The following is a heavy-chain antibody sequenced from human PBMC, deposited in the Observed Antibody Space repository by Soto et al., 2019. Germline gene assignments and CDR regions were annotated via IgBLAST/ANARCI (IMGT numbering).Heavy chain of an antibody. CDR3: ARLDNSGPGDY. D-gene: IGHD6-19*01. J-gene: IGHJ4*02. CDR2: IYSSGTT. CDR1: GVSINSNYS. V-gene: IGHV4-39*01. Sequence: SETLSLTCAVSGVSINSNYSWGWIRQPPGKGLEWLGQIYSSGTTQYSPYLKSRVTISLDKSKNQFSLKLISVTAADTAVYYCARLDNSGPGDYWGQGTLVTVSS.